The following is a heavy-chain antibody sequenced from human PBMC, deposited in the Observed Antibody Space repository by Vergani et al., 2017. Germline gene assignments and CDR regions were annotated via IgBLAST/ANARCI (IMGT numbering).Heavy chain of an antibody. V-gene: IGHV3-33*01. J-gene: IGHJ4*02. CDR2: IWYDGSNK. CDR1: GFSFSSYG. D-gene: IGHD6-13*01. CDR3: ARDVGPLVAAGTLAGY. Sequence: QVQLVESGGGVVQPGRSLRLSCAASGFSFSSYGMHWVRQAPGKGLEWVTVIWYDGSNKYYADSVKGRFTISRDNSKNTLYLQMNSLRAEDTAVDYWARDVGPLVAAGTLAGYWGQGTLVTVSS.